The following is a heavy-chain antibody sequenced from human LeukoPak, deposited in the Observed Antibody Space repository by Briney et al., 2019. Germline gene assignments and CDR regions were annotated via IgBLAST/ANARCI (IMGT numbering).Heavy chain of an antibody. CDR2: IYYSGST. J-gene: IGHJ4*02. V-gene: IGHV4-39*01. Sequence: PSETLSLTCTVSGGSISSSSYYWGWIRQPPGKGLEWIGSIYYSGSTYYNPSLKSRVTISVDTSKNQFSLKLSSVTAADTAVYYCARQSSGWYFDYWGQGTLVTVSS. CDR1: GGSISSSSYY. D-gene: IGHD6-19*01. CDR3: ARQSSGWYFDY.